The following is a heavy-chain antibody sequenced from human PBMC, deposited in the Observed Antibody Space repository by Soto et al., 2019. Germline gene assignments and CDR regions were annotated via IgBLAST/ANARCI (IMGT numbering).Heavy chain of an antibody. CDR3: ARGGGVGVAGSAAFDM. J-gene: IGHJ3*02. Sequence: QLHLVQSGAVVKKPGASVTVSCSASGYPVTAYYMHWVRQAPGRGLEWMGGINPATGAAKYTQTFQGRGNMTRDTATITVFMEGSGLTSGDMAGFYCARGGGVGVAGSAAFDMWGQGTLVTVSS. V-gene: IGHV1-2*02. CDR2: INPATGAA. D-gene: IGHD3-3*01. CDR1: GYPVTAYY.